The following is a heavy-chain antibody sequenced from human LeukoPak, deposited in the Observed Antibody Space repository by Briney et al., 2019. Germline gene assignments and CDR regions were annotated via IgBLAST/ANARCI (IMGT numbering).Heavy chain of an antibody. CDR1: GGSISSYY. CDR2: IYTSGSP. V-gene: IGHV4-4*07. D-gene: IGHD3-9*01. J-gene: IGHJ4*02. CDR3: ARSEQLRYFDRGAFDY. Sequence: SETLSLNCTVSGGSISSYYWSWIRQPAGKGLEWNGRIYTSGSPNYHPSLKSRVTMSVDTSKNQFSLKLCSVTAADTAVYYCARSEQLRYFDRGAFDYWGQGTLVTVSS.